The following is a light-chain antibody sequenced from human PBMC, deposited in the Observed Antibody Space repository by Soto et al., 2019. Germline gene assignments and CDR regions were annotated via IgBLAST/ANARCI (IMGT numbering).Light chain of an antibody. J-gene: IGLJ1*01. CDR3: SSLTTSFTYV. Sequence: QSALTQPASVSGSPGQSVAISCTGTSSDVGAYNYISWYQQHPGKAPKLLLSEVSNRPSGVSDRFSGSKSGNTASLTISGLQAEDEADYYCSSLTTSFTYVFGTGKKVIV. V-gene: IGLV2-14*01. CDR1: SSDVGAYNY. CDR2: EVS.